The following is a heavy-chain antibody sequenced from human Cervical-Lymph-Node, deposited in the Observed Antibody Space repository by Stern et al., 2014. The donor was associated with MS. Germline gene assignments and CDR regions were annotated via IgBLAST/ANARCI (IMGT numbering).Heavy chain of an antibody. D-gene: IGHD2/OR15-2a*01. V-gene: IGHV4-39*01. J-gene: IGHJ4*02. Sequence: QVQLQESGPGLVKPSETLYLTCTVSGGSISSSSYYWGWISQPPGKGLEWIGCIYYSGSNYYNPSLKRRVNTSVETSNNSFSLKLGSGTAADTAVYYCARHENFFFDYWGQGTLVTVSS. CDR3: ARHENFFFDY. CDR1: GGSISSSSYY. CDR2: IYYSGSN.